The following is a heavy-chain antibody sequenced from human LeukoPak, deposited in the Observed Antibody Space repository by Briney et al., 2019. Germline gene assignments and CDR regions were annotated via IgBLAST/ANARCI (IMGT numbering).Heavy chain of an antibody. CDR2: INPSDGST. V-gene: IGHV1-46*01. J-gene: IGHJ3*02. D-gene: IGHD2-15*01. CDR3: ARDWGYCSGGSCYRGAFDI. CDR1: GYTFTGYY. Sequence: GASVKVSCKASGYTFTGYYIHWVRQAPGQGLEWMGIINPSDGSTSYAQKFQGRLTMTRDMSTSTVYMELSSLRSEDTAVYYCARDWGYCSGGSCYRGAFDIWGQGTMVTVSS.